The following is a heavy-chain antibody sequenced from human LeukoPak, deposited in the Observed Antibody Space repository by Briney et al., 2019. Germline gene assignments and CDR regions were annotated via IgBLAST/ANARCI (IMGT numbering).Heavy chain of an antibody. CDR1: GFTFSSYS. D-gene: IGHD4-17*01. J-gene: IGHJ4*02. V-gene: IGHV3-48*04. CDR3: ATPFGVTKFDY. CDR2: ISSSSSTI. Sequence: GGSLRLSCAASGFTFSSYSMNWVRQAPGKGLEWVSYISSSSSTIYYADSVKGRFTISRDNAKNSLYLQMNSLRAEDTAVYYCATPFGVTKFDYWGQGTLVTVSS.